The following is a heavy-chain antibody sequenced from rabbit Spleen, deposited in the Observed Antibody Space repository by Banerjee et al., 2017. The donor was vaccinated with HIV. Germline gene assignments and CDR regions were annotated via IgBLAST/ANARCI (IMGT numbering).Heavy chain of an antibody. Sequence: QEQLTETGGDLVQPGGSLTLSCKASGFDFTNYYISWVRQAPGKGLEWIACIYAGSSGSTYYASWAKGRFTISKTSSTTVTLQMTSLTAADTATYFCARYDDYGHCGNLWGQGTLVTVS. V-gene: IGHV1S45*01. D-gene: IGHD2-1*01. CDR1: GFDFTNYY. J-gene: IGHJ4*01. CDR3: ARYDDYGHCGNL. CDR2: IYAGSSGST.